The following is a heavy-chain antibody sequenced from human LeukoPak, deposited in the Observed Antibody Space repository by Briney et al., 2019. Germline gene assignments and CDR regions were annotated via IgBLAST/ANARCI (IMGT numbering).Heavy chain of an antibody. D-gene: IGHD2-15*01. CDR2: INHRGSS. V-gene: IGHV4-34*01. Sequence: PSETLSLTCAVYGESFSAYFWNWIRQAPGKPLEYCGEINHRGSSHYNPSLKTRVTLSVDTSKNQFSLKLTSVTAADTAVYFCARGSSFDGYCSAGACDAGYYDSWGQGTPVTVSS. CDR1: GESFSAYF. CDR3: ARGSSFDGYCSAGACDAGYYDS. J-gene: IGHJ4*02.